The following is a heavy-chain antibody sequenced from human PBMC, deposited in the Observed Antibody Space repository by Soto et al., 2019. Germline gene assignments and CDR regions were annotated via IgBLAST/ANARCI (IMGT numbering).Heavy chain of an antibody. CDR3: VRATYFSDSSGYTRCFDY. CDR1: GFTFSSYS. Sequence: GGSLRLSCAASGFTFSSYSMSWVRQAPGKGLEWVSAISGSGGSTYYADSVKGRFTISRDNSKNTLYLQMNSLRAEDTAVYYCVRATYFSDSSGYTRCFDYWGQGTLVT. CDR2: ISGSGGST. V-gene: IGHV3-23*01. D-gene: IGHD3-22*01. J-gene: IGHJ4*02.